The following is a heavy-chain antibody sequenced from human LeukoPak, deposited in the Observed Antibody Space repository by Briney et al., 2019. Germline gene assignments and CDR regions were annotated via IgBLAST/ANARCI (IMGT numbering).Heavy chain of an antibody. V-gene: IGHV3-15*07. CDR1: GFTFSNAW. D-gene: IGHD1-26*01. Sequence: GGSLRLSCAASGFTFSNAWMNWVRQAPGQELEWVGRIKSKTDGGTTDYAAPVKGRFTISRDDSKNTLYLQMNSLKTEDTAVYYCTTILVGATTAWHDYWGQGTLVTVSS. CDR2: IKSKTDGGTT. CDR3: TTILVGATTAWHDY. J-gene: IGHJ4*02.